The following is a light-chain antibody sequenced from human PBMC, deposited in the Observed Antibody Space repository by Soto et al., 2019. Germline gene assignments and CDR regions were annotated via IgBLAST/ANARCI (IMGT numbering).Light chain of an antibody. CDR3: HVWDRSSGV. CDR2: DDS. V-gene: IGLV3-21*02. CDR1: SIGSKS. Sequence: SYELTYPRPVSAAPGQTASITCGGNSIGSKSLRWHQQTPGQAPALAVHDDSDRHSGIPERFSGSNSGNMATLTISRVAAGDEADYQCHVWDRSSGVFGGG. J-gene: IGLJ3*02.